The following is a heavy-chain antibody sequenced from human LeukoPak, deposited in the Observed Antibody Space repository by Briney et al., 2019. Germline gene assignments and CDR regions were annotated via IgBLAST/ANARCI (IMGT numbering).Heavy chain of an antibody. J-gene: IGHJ4*02. CDR2: INANTGVT. Sequence: ASVKVSCKASGYTFTGYYIYWVRQAPGQGLECMGWINANTGVTNYAQKFWGRVTMTRDTSVSTAYMELSRLRSDDTAVYFSAREYGDNSAAHFDSWGQGTLVTVSS. CDR1: GYTFTGYY. V-gene: IGHV1-2*02. CDR3: AREYGDNSAAHFDS. D-gene: IGHD4/OR15-4a*01.